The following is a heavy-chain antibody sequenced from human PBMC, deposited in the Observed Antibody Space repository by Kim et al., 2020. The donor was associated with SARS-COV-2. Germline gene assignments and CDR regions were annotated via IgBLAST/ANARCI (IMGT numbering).Heavy chain of an antibody. Sequence: IYDADSVRGLFTISRDNDKNSLYLQMNSLRAEDTAVYYCARGPNYSPFDYWGQGTLVTVSS. CDR3: ARGPNYSPFDY. CDR2: I. V-gene: IGHV3-48*03. J-gene: IGHJ4*02. D-gene: IGHD4-4*01.